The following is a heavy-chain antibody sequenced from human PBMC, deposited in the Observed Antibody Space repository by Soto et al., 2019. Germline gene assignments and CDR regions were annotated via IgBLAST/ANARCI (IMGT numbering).Heavy chain of an antibody. V-gene: IGHV3-74*01. J-gene: IGHJ4*02. CDR3: ATSKGAVLISRYFCDY. CDR2: VNSDGSIT. D-gene: IGHD2-15*01. CDR1: GFTFDSYW. Sequence: DLEESGGGLVQPGGSLRLSCAASGFTFDSYWMYWVRQAPGKGLVWVSRVNSDGSITTYADSVKGRFTISRDNAKNTLSLQMNSLRVEDTAVYYCATSKGAVLISRYFCDYWGQGARVTVSS.